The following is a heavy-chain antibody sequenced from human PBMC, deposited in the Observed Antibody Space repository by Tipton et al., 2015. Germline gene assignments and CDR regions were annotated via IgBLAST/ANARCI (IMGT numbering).Heavy chain of an antibody. J-gene: IGHJ4*02. CDR3: AKGLSGSYLLDF. Sequence: GSLRLSCAASGFTFNSYAMSWVRQAPGKGLEWVSTITASGGSTYCADSVKGRFTISRDNSKSTLYLQMNSLRAEDTAVYYCAKGLSGSYLLDFWGQGTLVTVSS. V-gene: IGHV3-23*01. D-gene: IGHD1-26*01. CDR1: GFTFNSYA. CDR2: ITASGGST.